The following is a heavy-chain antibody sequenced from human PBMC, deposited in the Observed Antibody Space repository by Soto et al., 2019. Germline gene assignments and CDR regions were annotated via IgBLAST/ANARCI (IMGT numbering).Heavy chain of an antibody. CDR1: GFAFSTYW. CDR2: IKFDGSST. Sequence: WGSLRLACAASGFAFSTYWMHWVRQAPGKGLMWVSRIKFDGSSTYYGDSVKGRFTISRDDAKNTLFLQMNGLRVDDTAVYYCARGAKNVYAMDVWGQGTTVTVSS. J-gene: IGHJ6*02. CDR3: ARGAKNVYAMDV. D-gene: IGHD1-1*01. V-gene: IGHV3-74*01.